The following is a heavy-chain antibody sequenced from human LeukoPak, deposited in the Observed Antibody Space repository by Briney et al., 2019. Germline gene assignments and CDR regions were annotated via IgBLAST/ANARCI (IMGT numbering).Heavy chain of an antibody. J-gene: IGHJ4*02. CDR2: LYIGGNT. Sequence: GGSLRLSCAASGLTVNNNYMNWVRQAPGKGLEWVSALYIGGNTYYADSVRGRFTISRDNSKNTLYLQMNSLRAEDTAIYYCMTAAGYNFGQYWGQGTLVTVSS. V-gene: IGHV3-53*01. CDR3: MTAAGYNFGQY. D-gene: IGHD5-18*01. CDR1: GLTVNNNY.